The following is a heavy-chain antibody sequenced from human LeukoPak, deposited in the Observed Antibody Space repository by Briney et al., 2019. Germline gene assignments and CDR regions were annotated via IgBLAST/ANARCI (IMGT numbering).Heavy chain of an antibody. V-gene: IGHV3-74*01. D-gene: IGHD5-18*01. J-gene: IGHJ4*02. CDR3: AKGQPGGTQLPSWAPYYFDY. CDR2: ITPDGSST. Sequence: GGSLRLSCAVSGFTFSHYWMHWVRQAPGKGLVWVSRITPDGSSTSYADSVKGRFTSSRDNAENTVYLQMNSLRAEDTAVYYCAKGQPGGTQLPSWAPYYFDYWGQGTLVTVSS. CDR1: GFTFSHYW.